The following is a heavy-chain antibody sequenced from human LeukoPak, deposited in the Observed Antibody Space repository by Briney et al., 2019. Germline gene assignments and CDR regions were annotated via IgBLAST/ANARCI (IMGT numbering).Heavy chain of an antibody. V-gene: IGHV1-58*01. D-gene: IGHD3-22*01. CDR1: GFTFTSSA. CDR2: IVVGSGNT. Sequence: GASVKVSCKASGFTFTSSAVQWVRQARGQRLEWIGWIVVGSGNTNYAQKFQERVTITRDMSTSTAYMELSSLRSEDTAVYYCAAGAYYDSSGYYYRGWYFDLWGRGTLVTVSS. J-gene: IGHJ2*01. CDR3: AAGAYYDSSGYYYRGWYFDL.